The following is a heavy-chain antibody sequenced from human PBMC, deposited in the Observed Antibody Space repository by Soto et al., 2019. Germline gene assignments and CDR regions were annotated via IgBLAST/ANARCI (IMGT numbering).Heavy chain of an antibody. CDR2: IYYSRST. Sequence: SETLSLTRTVSGGSVSSSYWTWIRQPPGKGLEWIGHIYYSRSTYYNSSLKSRVTISVDTSKNQFSLNLSSVTAADTAVYYCARVFGNFWSGYHIDYWGQGTLVTVSS. D-gene: IGHD3-3*01. CDR3: ARVFGNFWSGYHIDY. J-gene: IGHJ4*02. V-gene: IGHV4-59*02. CDR1: GGSVSSSY.